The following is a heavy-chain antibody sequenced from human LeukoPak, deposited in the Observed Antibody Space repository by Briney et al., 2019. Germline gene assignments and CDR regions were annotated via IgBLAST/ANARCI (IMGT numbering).Heavy chain of an antibody. Sequence: PGGSLRLSCEASGFRFSDYSMNWVRQTPGKGLEWISYISSSDSTTYYTDSVRGRFTISRGNAKSSLYLLMNSLRDEDTGIYYCARNTIFHPWGQGTLVTVFS. CDR1: GFRFSDYS. D-gene: IGHD3-9*01. CDR2: ISSSDSTT. CDR3: ARNTIFHP. V-gene: IGHV3-48*02. J-gene: IGHJ5*02.